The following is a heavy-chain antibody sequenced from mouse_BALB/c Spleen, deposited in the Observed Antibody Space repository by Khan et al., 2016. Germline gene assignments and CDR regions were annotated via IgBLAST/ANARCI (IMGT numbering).Heavy chain of an antibody. CDR1: GYTFSDYE. D-gene: IGHD2-1*01. V-gene: IGHV1-15*01. CDR2: VDPETGGT. CDR3: IRKGIFYGNYDFDN. J-gene: IGHJ2*01. Sequence: QVQLQQSGAELVRPGASVTLSCKASGYTFSDYEMHWVKQTPVHGLEWIGAVDPETGGTAYNQKFKGQATMTAGRSSSTAYMELRSLPSEDSAVYYCIRKGIFYGNYDFDNWGQGTTLTVSS.